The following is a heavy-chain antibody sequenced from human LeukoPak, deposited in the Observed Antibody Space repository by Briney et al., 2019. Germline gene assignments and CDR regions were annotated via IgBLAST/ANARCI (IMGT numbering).Heavy chain of an antibody. V-gene: IGHV1-8*01. J-gene: IGHJ4*02. CDR3: AREGVYPVAGFDY. Sequence: GASVKVSCKASGYIFTSYDINWVRQATGQGLEWMGWMNPNSGNTGYAQKFQGRVTMTRNTSISTAYMELSSLRSEDMAVYYCAREGVYPVAGFDYWGQGTLVTVSS. CDR1: GYIFTSYD. D-gene: IGHD6-13*01. CDR2: MNPNSGNT.